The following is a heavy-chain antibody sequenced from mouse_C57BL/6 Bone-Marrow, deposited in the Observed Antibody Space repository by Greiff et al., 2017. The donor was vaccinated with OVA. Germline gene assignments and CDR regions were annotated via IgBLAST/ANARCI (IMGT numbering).Heavy chain of an antibody. CDR2: IYPGDGDT. V-gene: IGHV1-82*01. CDR3: VYYYGSSY. D-gene: IGHD1-1*01. CDR1: GYAFSSPW. Sequence: VQLQQSGPELVKPGASVKISCKASGYAFSSPWMNWVKQRPGKGLEWIGRIYPGDGDTNYNGKFKGKATLTADKSSSTAYMQLSSLTSEDSAVYFCVYYYGSSYWGQGTTLTVSS. J-gene: IGHJ2*01.